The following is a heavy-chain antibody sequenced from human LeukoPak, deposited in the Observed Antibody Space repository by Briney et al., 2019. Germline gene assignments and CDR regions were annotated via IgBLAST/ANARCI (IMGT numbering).Heavy chain of an antibody. CDR2: IYPGDSDT. CDR1: GYIFTSDW. V-gene: IGHV5-51*01. J-gene: IGHJ5*02. Sequence: GESLKISCKGSGYIFTSDWIGWVRQMPGKGLEWMGIIYPGDSDTRYSPSFQGQVTISADKSISTAYLQWSSLKASDTAMYYCARLADSYGHNWFDPWGQGTLVTVSS. CDR3: ARLADSYGHNWFDP. D-gene: IGHD5-18*01.